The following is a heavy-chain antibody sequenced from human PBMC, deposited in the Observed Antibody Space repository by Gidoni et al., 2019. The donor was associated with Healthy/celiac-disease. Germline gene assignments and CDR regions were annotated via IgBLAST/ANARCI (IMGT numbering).Heavy chain of an antibody. CDR2: ISGSGGST. CDR1: GFTFSRYA. Sequence: EVQLLESGGGLVQPGGSLRLSCAASGFTFSRYALSWVRQAPGKGLEWFSAISGSGGSTYYADSVKGRFTISRDNSKNTLYLQMNSLRAEDTAVYYCAKGARVWAYYDSMLAFDIWGQGTMVTVSS. CDR3: AKGARVWAYYDSMLAFDI. D-gene: IGHD3-22*01. J-gene: IGHJ3*02. V-gene: IGHV3-23*01.